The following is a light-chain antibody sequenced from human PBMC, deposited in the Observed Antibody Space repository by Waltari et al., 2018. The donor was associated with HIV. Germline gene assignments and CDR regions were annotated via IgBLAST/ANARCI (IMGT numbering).Light chain of an antibody. J-gene: IGKJ1*01. CDR1: QSVSSY. CDR2: GAS. Sequence: EIVLTPSPGTLTLSPGERATLSCRASQSVSSYLAWYQQKPGQAPRLLIYGASSRATGIPARFSGSGSGTDFTLTSITLQPEEFATYDGQQSYSTPRTFGQGTKGEIK. V-gene: IGKV3-11*01. CDR3: QQSYSTPRT.